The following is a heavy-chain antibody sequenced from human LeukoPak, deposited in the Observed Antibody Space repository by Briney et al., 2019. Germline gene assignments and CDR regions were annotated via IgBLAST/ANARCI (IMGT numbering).Heavy chain of an antibody. Sequence: PGGSLRLSCVASGFTFKNYGMAWVRPVAGKGLEWVSAISASADSQYYTDSVKGRFTISRDNSKNTLYLQMNSLRAEDTAVYYCANLHYDILTGYIYYFDYWGQGTLVTVSS. D-gene: IGHD3-9*01. CDR1: GFTFKNYG. V-gene: IGHV3-23*01. J-gene: IGHJ4*02. CDR2: ISASADSQ. CDR3: ANLHYDILTGYIYYFDY.